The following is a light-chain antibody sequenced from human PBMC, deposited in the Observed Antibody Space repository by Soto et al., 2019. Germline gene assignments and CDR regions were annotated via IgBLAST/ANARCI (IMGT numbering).Light chain of an antibody. J-gene: IGKJ2*01. CDR2: KVS. CDR3: MQVTRCPYT. V-gene: IGKV2-30*01. Sequence: VLTQSPLSLPVTLGQPASISCESTNSLIYDNGNTYLNWFQQRPGQSPRRLIYKVSIRDSGVTGRFSGSGSGTFFTLEISRVEAEDVAIYYCMQVTRCPYTFGQGTKLEIK. CDR1: NSLIYDNGNTY.